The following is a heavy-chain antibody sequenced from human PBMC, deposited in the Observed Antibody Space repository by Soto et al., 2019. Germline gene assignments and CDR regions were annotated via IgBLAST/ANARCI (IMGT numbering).Heavy chain of an antibody. CDR1: GFTFSSYA. CDR2: ISGSGGST. CDR3: AKDTRNYYDSGGYFDY. Sequence: GGSLRLSCAASGFTFSSYAMSWVRQAPGEGLEWVSAISGSGGSTYYADSVKGRFTISRDNSKNTLYLQMNSLRAEDTAVYYCAKDTRNYYDSGGYFDYWGQGTLVTVSS. V-gene: IGHV3-23*01. J-gene: IGHJ4*02. D-gene: IGHD3-22*01.